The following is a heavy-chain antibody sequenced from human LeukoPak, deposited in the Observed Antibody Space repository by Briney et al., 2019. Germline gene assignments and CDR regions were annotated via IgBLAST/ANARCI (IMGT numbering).Heavy chain of an antibody. J-gene: IGHJ4*02. CDR2: ISSSGSAI. V-gene: IGHV3-48*03. Sequence: GGSLRLSCAVSGFTFRNYEMHWVRQAPGKGLEWVSYISSSGSAIYYADSAKGRFTISRDNAKNSLYLQMNSLRAEDTAVYYCARDPRGGMGALFDYWGQGTLVTVSS. CDR3: ARDPRGGMGALFDY. CDR1: GFTFRNYE. D-gene: IGHD1-26*01.